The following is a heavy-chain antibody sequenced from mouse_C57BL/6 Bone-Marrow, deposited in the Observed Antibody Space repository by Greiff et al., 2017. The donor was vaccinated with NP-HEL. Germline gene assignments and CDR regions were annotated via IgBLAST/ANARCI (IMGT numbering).Heavy chain of an antibody. CDR2: IYPGDGDT. J-gene: IGHJ1*03. CDR1: GYAFSSSW. CDR3: ARDHYGTSWDWYFDV. Sequence: QVQLQQSGPELVKPGASVKISCKASGYAFSSSWMNWVKQRPGKGLEWIGRIYPGDGDTNYNGKFKGKATLTADKSSSTAYMQLSSLTSEDSAVYFCARDHYGTSWDWYFDVWGTGTTVTVSS. V-gene: IGHV1-82*01. D-gene: IGHD1-1*01.